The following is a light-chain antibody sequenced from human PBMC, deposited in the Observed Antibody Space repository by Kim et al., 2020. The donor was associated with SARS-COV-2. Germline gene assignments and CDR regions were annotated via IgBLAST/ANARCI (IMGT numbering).Light chain of an antibody. Sequence: SASVGDTVTITCRASQGIYTYLAWYQQEPGKAPKLLIYAVSTLRGGVPSRFSGSRSGTDFTLTISSLQPEDFATYYCQQFHNYPYTFGQGTKLEI. CDR3: QQFHNYPYT. CDR1: QGIYTY. J-gene: IGKJ2*01. CDR2: AVS. V-gene: IGKV1-9*01.